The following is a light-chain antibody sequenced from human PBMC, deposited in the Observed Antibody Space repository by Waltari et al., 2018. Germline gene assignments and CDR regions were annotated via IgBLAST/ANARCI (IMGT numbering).Light chain of an antibody. CDR2: VAS. Sequence: DIKLNQSPLPLSVSLGDRVSITCRASESISNYLNWYRQQPGKAPKLLIYVASHLESGAPSRFSGSGSGTDFTLTIRDLQPEDFATYCCQQSYDNPLTFGQGTKLEI. CDR3: QQSYDNPLT. CDR1: ESISNY. V-gene: IGKV1-39*01. J-gene: IGKJ2*01.